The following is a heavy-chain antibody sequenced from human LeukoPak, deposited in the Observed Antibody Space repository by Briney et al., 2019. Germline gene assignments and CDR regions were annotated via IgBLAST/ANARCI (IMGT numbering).Heavy chain of an antibody. CDR1: GFTFSNYP. CDR2: ISGSGGST. V-gene: IGHV3-23*01. CDR3: AKTQGFFDH. Sequence: GGSLRLSCAASGFTFSNYPMSWVRQAPGKGLEWVSLISGSGGSTYYADSVKGRFTISRDNSKNILYLQMNSLRAEDTAIYYCAKTQGFFDHWGQGSLVTVSS. J-gene: IGHJ4*02.